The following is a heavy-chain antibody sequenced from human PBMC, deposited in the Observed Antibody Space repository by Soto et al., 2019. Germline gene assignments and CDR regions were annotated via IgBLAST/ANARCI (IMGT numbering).Heavy chain of an antibody. CDR1: GFTVSSNY. V-gene: IGHV3-66*01. Sequence: EVQLVESGGGLVQPGGSLRLSCAASGFTVSSNYMSWVRQAPGKGLAWVSVIYSGGSTYYEDSVKGRFTISRDNSKKALYLQMNSLRAEDTAVYYCARDAGDSTRLDVFDILGQGTMVTCSS. CDR3: ARDAGDSTRLDVFDI. D-gene: IGHD6-13*01. CDR2: IYSGGST. J-gene: IGHJ3*02.